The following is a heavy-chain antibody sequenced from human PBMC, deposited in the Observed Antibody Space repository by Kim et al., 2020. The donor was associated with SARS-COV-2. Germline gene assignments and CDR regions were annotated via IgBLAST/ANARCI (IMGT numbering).Heavy chain of an antibody. CDR1: GFTFSSYW. CDR3: ARDLRGGRYYDYGMDV. Sequence: GGSLRLSCAASGFTFSSYWMHWVRQAPGKGLVWVSRINSDGSNTSYADSVKGRFTISRDNAKNTLYLQMNSLRAEDTAVYYCARDLRGGRYYDYGMDVWGQGTTGTVSS. V-gene: IGHV3-74*01. CDR2: INSDGSNT. J-gene: IGHJ6*02.